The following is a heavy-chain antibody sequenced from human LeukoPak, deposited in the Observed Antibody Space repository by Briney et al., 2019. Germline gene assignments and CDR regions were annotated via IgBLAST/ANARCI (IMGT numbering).Heavy chain of an antibody. CDR2: IYTSGST. CDR3: ARADGYKRGGFDY. Sequence: SETLSLTCTVSGGSISSGSYYWSWIRQPAGKGLEWIGRIYTSGSTNYNPSLKSRVTISVDTSKNQFSLKLSSVTAADTAVYYRARADGYKRGGFDYWGQGTLVTVSS. D-gene: IGHD5-24*01. CDR1: GGSISSGSYY. V-gene: IGHV4-61*02. J-gene: IGHJ4*02.